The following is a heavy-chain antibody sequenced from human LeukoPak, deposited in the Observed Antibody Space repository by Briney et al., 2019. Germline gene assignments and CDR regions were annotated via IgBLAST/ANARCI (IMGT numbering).Heavy chain of an antibody. D-gene: IGHD1-26*01. CDR2: ISVDGSST. CDR3: AGHHQAYSRTY. J-gene: IGHJ4*02. CDR1: GFTFSSYW. Sequence: GGSLRLSCTASGFTFSSYWMHWVRQAPGKGLVWVSRISVDGSSTTYADSVKGRFTISRDNAKDTLYLQMHSLRADDTAVYYCAGHHQAYSRTYWGQGTLVTVSS. V-gene: IGHV3-74*01.